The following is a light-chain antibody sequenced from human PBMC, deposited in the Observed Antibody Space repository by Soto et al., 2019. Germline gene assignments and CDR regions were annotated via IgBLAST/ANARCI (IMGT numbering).Light chain of an antibody. CDR1: QSVSSY. J-gene: IGKJ5*01. CDR3: QQRSNWPPIT. CDR2: YAS. Sequence: PGERATLSCRASQSVSSYLAWYQQKPGQAPRLLIYYASNRATGIPARFSGSGSGTDFTLTIGSLEPEDFAVYYCQQRSNWPPITFGQGTRLEIK. V-gene: IGKV3-11*01.